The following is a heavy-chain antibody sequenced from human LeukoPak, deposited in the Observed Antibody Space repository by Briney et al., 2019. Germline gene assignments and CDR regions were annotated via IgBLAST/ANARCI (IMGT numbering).Heavy chain of an antibody. V-gene: IGHV4-31*03. CDR2: IYYSGST. D-gene: IGHD3-10*01. CDR3: ARVPMVYLAGHV. Sequence: SQTLSLTCTVSGGSISSGGYYWSWIRQHPGKGLEWIGYIYYSGSTYYNPSLKSRVTISVDTSKNQFSLKLSSVTAADTAVYYCARVPMVYLAGHVWGQGTLVTVSS. CDR1: GGSISSGGYY. J-gene: IGHJ4*02.